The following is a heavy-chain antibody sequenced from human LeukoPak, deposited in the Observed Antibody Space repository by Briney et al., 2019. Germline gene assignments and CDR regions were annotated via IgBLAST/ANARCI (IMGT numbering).Heavy chain of an antibody. CDR3: ATNTAMGYFDY. CDR2: ISGSGGST. V-gene: IGHV3-23*01. J-gene: IGHJ4*02. D-gene: IGHD5-18*01. CDR1: GFTVSSYA. Sequence: GGSLRLSCAASGFTVSSYAMSWVRQAPRKGLEWVSVISGSGGSTYYADSVKGRFTISRDNSKNTLYLQMNSLRAEDTAVYYCATNTAMGYFDYWGQGTLVTVSS.